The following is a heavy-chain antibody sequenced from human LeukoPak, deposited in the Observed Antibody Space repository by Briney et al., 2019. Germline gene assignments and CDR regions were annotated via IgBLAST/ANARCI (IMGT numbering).Heavy chain of an antibody. J-gene: IGHJ4*02. CDR3: ARDSHSSGWYLPDY. CDR1: GYTFTGYY. V-gene: IGHV1-2*02. D-gene: IGHD6-19*01. CDR2: VYPNSGGT. Sequence: ASVKVSCKASGYTFTGYYIHWVRQAPGQGLEWMGWVYPNSGGTNYAQKFQGRDTMTRDTSISTAYMELSRLRSDDTAVYYCARDSHSSGWYLPDYWGEGTLVTVSS.